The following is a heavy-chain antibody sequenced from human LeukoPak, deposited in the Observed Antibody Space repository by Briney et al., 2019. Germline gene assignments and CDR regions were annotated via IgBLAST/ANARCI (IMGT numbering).Heavy chain of an antibody. D-gene: IGHD3-22*01. CDR2: INPNSGGT. Sequence: GASVKVSCKASGYTFTGYYMHWVRQAPGQGLGWMGWINPNSGGTNYAQKFQGRVTMTRDTSISTAYMELSRLRSDDTAVYYCARSLITMIVVVPGYWGQGTLVTVSS. CDR1: GYTFTGYY. V-gene: IGHV1-2*02. CDR3: ARSLITMIVVVPGY. J-gene: IGHJ4*02.